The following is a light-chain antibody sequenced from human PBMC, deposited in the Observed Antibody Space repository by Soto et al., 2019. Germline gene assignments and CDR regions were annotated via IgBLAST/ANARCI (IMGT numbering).Light chain of an antibody. J-gene: IGKJ1*01. CDR1: QSISSW. Sequence: DIQMTQSPSTLSASVGDRVTLTCRARQSISSWLAWYQQKPGKAPKLLIYEPSNLESGAPLRFSGSGSGTELTLTISSLQPDDFATYYCQQYNSYPGTFGQGTKVEIQ. V-gene: IGKV1-5*03. CDR2: EPS. CDR3: QQYNSYPGT.